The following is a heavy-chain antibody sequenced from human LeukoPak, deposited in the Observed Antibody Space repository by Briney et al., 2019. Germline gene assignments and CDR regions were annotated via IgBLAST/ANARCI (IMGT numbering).Heavy chain of an antibody. CDR2: ISSSGSTI. J-gene: IGHJ6*02. CDR3: AREKIADYYGMDV. V-gene: IGHV3-48*03. Sequence: QPGGSLGLSCAASGFTFSSYEMNWVRQAPGKGLEWVSYISSSGSTIYYADSVKGRFTISRDNAKNSLYLQMNSLRAEDTAVCYCAREKIADYYGMDVWGQGTTVTVSS. CDR1: GFTFSSYE.